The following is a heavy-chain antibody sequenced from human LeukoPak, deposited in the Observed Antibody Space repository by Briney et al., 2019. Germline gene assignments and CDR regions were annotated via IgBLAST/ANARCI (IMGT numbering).Heavy chain of an antibody. J-gene: IGHJ4*02. CDR1: GFSFSTYA. CDR2: ISYDGSNK. Sequence: GGSLRLSCGASGFSFSTYALHWVRQAPGKGLEWVAVISYDGSNKYYADSVKGRFTISRDNSKNTLYLQMNSLRAEDTAVYYCARDGPVYSGSHYFDYWGQGTLVTVSS. CDR3: ARDGPVYSGSHYFDY. D-gene: IGHD1-26*01. V-gene: IGHV3-30-3*01.